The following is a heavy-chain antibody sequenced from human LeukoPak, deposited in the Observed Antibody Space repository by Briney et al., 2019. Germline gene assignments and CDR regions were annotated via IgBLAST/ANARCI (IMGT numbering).Heavy chain of an antibody. CDR3: ARGAVAGTLGYYGMDV. CDR1: GYTFTGYY. D-gene: IGHD6-19*01. CDR2: INPNSGGT. V-gene: IGHV1-2*02. Sequence: ASVKVSCKASGYTFTGYYMHWVRHAPGQGLEWMGWINPNSGGTNYAQKFQGRVTMTRDTSISTAYMELSRLRSDDTAVYYCARGAVAGTLGYYGMDVWGQGTTVTVSS. J-gene: IGHJ6*02.